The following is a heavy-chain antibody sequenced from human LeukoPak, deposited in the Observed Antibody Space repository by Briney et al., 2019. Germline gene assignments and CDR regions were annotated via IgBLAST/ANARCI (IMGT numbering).Heavy chain of an antibody. J-gene: IGHJ4*02. D-gene: IGHD3-10*01. V-gene: IGHV4-31*03. CDR2: INYSGTT. CDR3: AVYYYGP. Sequence: PSETLSLTCTVSGGSISSGDYYWSWIRQHPGKGLEWIGHINYSGTTYYKPSLKSRVTISVDTSKNQFSLKLSSVTAADTAVYYCAVYYYGPWGQGTLVTVSS. CDR1: GGSISSGDYY.